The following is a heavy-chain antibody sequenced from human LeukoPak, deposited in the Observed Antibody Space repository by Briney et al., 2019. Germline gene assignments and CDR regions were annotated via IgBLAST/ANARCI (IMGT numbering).Heavy chain of an antibody. Sequence: QTGGSLRLSCAASGFTFSSYAMSWVRQAPGKGLEWVSAISGSGGSTYYADSVKGRFTISRDNSKNTLYLQMNSLRAEDTAVYYCAKAPSYYYDSSGYYFRGQGTLVTVSS. CDR2: ISGSGGST. D-gene: IGHD3-22*01. CDR1: GFTFSSYA. J-gene: IGHJ4*02. V-gene: IGHV3-23*01. CDR3: AKAPSYYYDSSGYYF.